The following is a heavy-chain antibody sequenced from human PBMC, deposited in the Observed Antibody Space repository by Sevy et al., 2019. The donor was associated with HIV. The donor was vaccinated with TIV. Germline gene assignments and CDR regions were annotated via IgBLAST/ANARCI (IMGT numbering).Heavy chain of an antibody. CDR2: ISXSXGST. J-gene: IGHJ4*02. CDR1: GFTFSSYA. V-gene: IGHV3-23*01. CDR3: AGDYYGSXNYYNPFDY. Sequence: GGSLRLSCAASGFTFSSYAMSWVRQAPGKGLEWVSAISXSXGSTDYADSVKGRFTISRDNSKNTLYLQMNSLRAEDTAVYYCAGDYYGSXNYYNPFDYWGQGTLVTVSS. D-gene: IGHD3-10*01.